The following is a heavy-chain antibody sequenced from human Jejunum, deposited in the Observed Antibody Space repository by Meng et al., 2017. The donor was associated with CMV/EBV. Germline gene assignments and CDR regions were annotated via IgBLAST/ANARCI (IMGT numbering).Heavy chain of an antibody. V-gene: IGHV3-23*01. CDR2: ISGSGGRT. CDR3: VTNVYCSGGGCRNY. Sequence: SGFTFSNYAMTWVRQAPGKGLEWVSAISGSGGRTNYADSVKGRFTISRDNANNMLYLQLDSLRAEDTAVYYCVTNVYCSGGGCRNYWGQGTLVTVSS. D-gene: IGHD2-15*01. CDR1: GFTFSNYA. J-gene: IGHJ4*02.